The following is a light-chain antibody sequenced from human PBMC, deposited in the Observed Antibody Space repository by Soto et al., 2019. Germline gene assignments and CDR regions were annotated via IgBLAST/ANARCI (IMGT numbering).Light chain of an antibody. CDR2: DTS. Sequence: EVVMTQSPALLSVSPGERVTLSCRASQSVNNNLAWYQQQPGQAPRLLIYDTSSRATGVPARFSGSGSGTEFTLTISSLKAEDFAVYYCQKYNSAPLTFGGGTKVEIK. CDR3: QKYNSAPLT. J-gene: IGKJ4*01. V-gene: IGKV3-15*01. CDR1: QSVNNN.